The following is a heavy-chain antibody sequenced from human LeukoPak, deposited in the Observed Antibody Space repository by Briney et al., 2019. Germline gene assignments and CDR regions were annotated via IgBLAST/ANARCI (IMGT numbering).Heavy chain of an antibody. CDR1: GFTFSDHV. Sequence: GGSLRLSCSASGFTFSDHVMHWVRQAPGKGLEYVSAISSNGRSTYYADSVKGRFTISRDNSKSTLYLQKSSLRADDTAVYHCVRRRASYYDSSGYPMPFDYWDQGILVTVSS. V-gene: IGHV3-64D*09. CDR3: VRRRASYYDSSGYPMPFDY. CDR2: ISSNGRST. D-gene: IGHD3-22*01. J-gene: IGHJ4*02.